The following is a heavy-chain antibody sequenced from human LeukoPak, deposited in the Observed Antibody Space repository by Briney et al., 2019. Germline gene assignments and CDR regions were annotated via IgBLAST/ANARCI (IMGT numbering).Heavy chain of an antibody. CDR3: AKGSNWNYLYYFDY. CDR1: GFTFSDYA. V-gene: IGHV3-23*01. D-gene: IGHD1-7*01. CDR2: VSSTGGTT. J-gene: IGHJ4*02. Sequence: GGSLRLSCAASGFTFSDYAMSWVRQAPGEGLEWVSSVSSTGGTTYYADSVKGRFTISRDNSKSMLYLQMNSLRAEDTAVYYCAKGSNWNYLYYFDYWGQGTLVTVSS.